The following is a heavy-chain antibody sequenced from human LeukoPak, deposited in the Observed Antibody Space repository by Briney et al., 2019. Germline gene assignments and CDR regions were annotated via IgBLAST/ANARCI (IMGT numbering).Heavy chain of an antibody. J-gene: IGHJ5*02. Sequence: SETLSLTCTVSGGSISSSSYYWGWIRQPPGKGLEWIGSIYYSGSTYYNPSLKSRVTISVDTSKNQFSLKLSSVTAADTAVYYCARDRYESWFDPWGQGTLVTVSS. CDR2: IYYSGST. CDR3: ARDRYESWFDP. CDR1: GGSISSSSYY. D-gene: IGHD1-1*01. V-gene: IGHV4-39*07.